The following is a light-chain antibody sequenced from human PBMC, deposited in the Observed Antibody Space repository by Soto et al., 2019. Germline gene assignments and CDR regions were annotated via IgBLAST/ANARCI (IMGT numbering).Light chain of an antibody. Sequence: QSVLXQPPSASGSPGQSVTISCTGTSSDVGGYNYVSWYQQHPGKAPKLMIYEVSKRPSGVPDRFSGSTSGNTASLTVSGLQAEDEADYYCSSYAGSNNSPYGFGTGTKVTVL. CDR1: SSDVGGYNY. V-gene: IGLV2-8*01. J-gene: IGLJ1*01. CDR3: SSYAGSNNSPYG. CDR2: EVS.